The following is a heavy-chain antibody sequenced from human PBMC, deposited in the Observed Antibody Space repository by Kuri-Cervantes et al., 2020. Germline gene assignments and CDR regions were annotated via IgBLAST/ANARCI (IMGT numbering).Heavy chain of an antibody. Sequence: ASVKVSCKAFGYTFSSYAMHWVRQAPGQRLEWMGWINGAYGNTKYSQKFQGRVTITMDTSASTAYMELSSLTSEDTAVFYCARGFREDSSGYYGPRIDYWGQGTLVTVSS. CDR3: ARGFREDSSGYYGPRIDY. D-gene: IGHD3-22*01. V-gene: IGHV1-3*01. CDR1: GYTFSSYA. CDR2: INGAYGNT. J-gene: IGHJ4*02.